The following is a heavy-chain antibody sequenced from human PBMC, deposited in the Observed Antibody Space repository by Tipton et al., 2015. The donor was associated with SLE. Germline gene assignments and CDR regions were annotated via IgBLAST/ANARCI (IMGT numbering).Heavy chain of an antibody. J-gene: IGHJ4*02. CDR2: IYYSGST. Sequence: TLSLTCTVSGGSISSYDWSWIRQPPGKGLEWIGNIYYSGSTNYNPSLKSRVTISVDTSKNQYSLRLSSVTAADTAVYYCARDRVGVVPHFDCWGQGALVTVSS. D-gene: IGHD3-3*01. V-gene: IGHV4-59*01. CDR3: ARDRVGVVPHFDC. CDR1: GGSISSYD.